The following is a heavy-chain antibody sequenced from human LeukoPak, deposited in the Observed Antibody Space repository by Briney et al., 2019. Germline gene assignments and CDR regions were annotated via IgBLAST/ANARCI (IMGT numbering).Heavy chain of an antibody. CDR3: ATQNVLLWFGELSPGGFFDY. CDR1: GYSFTSYW. D-gene: IGHD3-10*01. V-gene: IGHV5-51*01. J-gene: IGHJ4*02. CDR2: IYPGDSDT. Sequence: GESLKISCKGSGYSFTSYWIGWVRQMPGKGLEWMGIIYPGDSDTRYSPSFQGQVTISADKSISTAYLQWSSLKASDTAMYYCATQNVLLWFGELSPGGFFDYWGQGTLVTVSS.